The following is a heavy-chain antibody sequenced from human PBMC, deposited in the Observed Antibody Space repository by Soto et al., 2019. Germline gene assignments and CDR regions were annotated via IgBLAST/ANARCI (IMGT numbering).Heavy chain of an antibody. V-gene: IGHV1-46*01. CDR3: ARAYSGSSSYDY. CDR1: GYTFTSYY. D-gene: IGHD1-26*01. J-gene: IGHJ4*02. Sequence: AASVKVSCKASGYTFTSYYMHWVRRAPGQGLEWMGIINPSGGSTNYAQKFQGRVTMTRDTSTSTVYMELSSLRSEDTAVFYCARAYSGSSSYDYWGQGTLVTVSS. CDR2: INPSGGST.